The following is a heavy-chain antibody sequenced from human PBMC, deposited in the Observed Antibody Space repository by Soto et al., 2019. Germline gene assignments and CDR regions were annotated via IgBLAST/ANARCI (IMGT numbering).Heavy chain of an antibody. CDR3: VRDLGCISTSCHAHFDF. CDR2: ITSGSSSK. Sequence: PGGSLRLSCAGSGFTFTSHGMNWVRQAPWKGLEWVSHITSGSSSKYYADSVKGRFTISRDNAKKSVYLQMNSLRDEDTAVYYCVRDLGCISTSCHAHFDFWGQGTLVTVSS. D-gene: IGHD2-2*01. V-gene: IGHV3-48*02. J-gene: IGHJ4*02. CDR1: GFTFTSHG.